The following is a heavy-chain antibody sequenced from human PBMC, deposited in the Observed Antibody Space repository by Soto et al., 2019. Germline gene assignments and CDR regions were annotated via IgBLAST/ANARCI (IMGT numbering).Heavy chain of an antibody. V-gene: IGHV4-59*01. CDR2: VSDSGST. CDR1: GGSISRNF. CDR3: ARGFLGGDLPFDY. D-gene: IGHD2-21*02. Sequence: SETLSLTCTVSGGSISRNFWSWIRQPPGKGLEWIGYVSDSGSTKYHPSLESRVSISVDTSKNQFSLNLRSLTAADTALYFCARGFLGGDLPFDYWGQGILVTVSS. J-gene: IGHJ4*02.